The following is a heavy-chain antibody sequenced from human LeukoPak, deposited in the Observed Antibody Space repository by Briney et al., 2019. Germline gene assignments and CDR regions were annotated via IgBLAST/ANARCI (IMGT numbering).Heavy chain of an antibody. CDR3: ARTYYDVLTGRAYYSYMDV. V-gene: IGHV3-30*01. Sequence: PGRSLRLSCAASGFTFSSYAMHWVRQAPGKGREWVAVISYDGSNKYYADSVKGRFTISRDNSKTTLYLQMNSLRAEDTAVYYCARTYYDVLTGRAYYSYMDVWGKGTTVTVSS. J-gene: IGHJ6*03. D-gene: IGHD3-9*01. CDR1: GFTFSSYA. CDR2: ISYDGSNK.